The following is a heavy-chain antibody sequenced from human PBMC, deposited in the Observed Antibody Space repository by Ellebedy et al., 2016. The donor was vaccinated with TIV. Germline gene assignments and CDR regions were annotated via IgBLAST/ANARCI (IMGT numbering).Heavy chain of an antibody. V-gene: IGHV1-18*04. J-gene: IGHJ4*02. CDR3: ARVIGLRDCDGATCSPPPPLDY. D-gene: IGHD2-21*01. Sequence: ASVKVSCKASGYTFTSFGISWLRQAPGQGLEWMGWISAYNGNTNYAQNFQDRVTMPTDTSTNTVYMELRSLRSDETAVYYCARVIGLRDCDGATCSPPPPLDYWGQGTLVTVSS. CDR1: GYTFTSFG. CDR2: ISAYNGNT.